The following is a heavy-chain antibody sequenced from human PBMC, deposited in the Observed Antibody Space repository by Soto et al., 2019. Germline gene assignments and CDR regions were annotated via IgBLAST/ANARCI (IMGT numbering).Heavy chain of an antibody. CDR1: GGSISSGGYY. CDR2: IYYSGST. J-gene: IGHJ3*02. V-gene: IGHV4-31*03. D-gene: IGHD1-1*01. CDR3: AREFGSGWYRGYAFDI. Sequence: QVQLQESGPGLVKPSQTLSLTCTVSGGSISSGGYYWSWIRQHPGKGLEWIGYIYYSGSTYYNPSLKSRVTISVYTSKNQFSLKLSSVTAADTAVYYCAREFGSGWYRGYAFDIWGQGTMVTVSS.